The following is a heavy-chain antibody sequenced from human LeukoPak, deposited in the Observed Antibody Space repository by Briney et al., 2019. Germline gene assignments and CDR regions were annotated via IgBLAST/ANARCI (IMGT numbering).Heavy chain of an antibody. D-gene: IGHD3-22*01. CDR3: ARGKTYYYDSSGYYSAFDI. J-gene: IGHJ3*02. Sequence: SETLPLTCTVSGGSISSYYWSWIRQPPGKGLEWIGYIYYSGSTNYNPSLKSRVTISVDTSKNQFSLKLSSVTAADTAVYYCARGKTYYYDSSGYYSAFDIWGQGTMVTVSS. V-gene: IGHV4-59*08. CDR1: GGSISSYY. CDR2: IYYSGST.